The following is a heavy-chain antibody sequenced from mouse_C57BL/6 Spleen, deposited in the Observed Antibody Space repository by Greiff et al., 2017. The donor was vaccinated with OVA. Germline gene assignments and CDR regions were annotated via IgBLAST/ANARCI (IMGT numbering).Heavy chain of an antibody. CDR3: ARHEERRYDGYYDAMDY. CDR1: GFTFSSYG. Sequence: EVHLVESGGDLVKPGGSLKLSCAASGFTFSSYGMSWVRQTPDKRLEWVATISSGGSYTYYPDSVKGRFTISRDNAKNTLYLQMSSLKSEDTAMYYCARHEERRYDGYYDAMDYWGQGTSVTVSS. D-gene: IGHD2-3*01. CDR2: ISSGGSYT. V-gene: IGHV5-6*01. J-gene: IGHJ4*01.